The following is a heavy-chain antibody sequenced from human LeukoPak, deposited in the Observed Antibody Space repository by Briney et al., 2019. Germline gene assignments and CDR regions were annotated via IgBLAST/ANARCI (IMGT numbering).Heavy chain of an antibody. Sequence: GASVKVSCEASGDTFTSYDINWVRQATGQGLEWMGWMNPNSGNTGFAQKFQGRVTMTRNTSISTAYMELSSLTSEDTAVYYCARTLEWEVLGDYWGQGTLVTVSS. V-gene: IGHV1-8*01. D-gene: IGHD1-26*01. J-gene: IGHJ4*02. CDR3: ARTLEWEVLGDY. CDR2: MNPNSGNT. CDR1: GDTFTSYD.